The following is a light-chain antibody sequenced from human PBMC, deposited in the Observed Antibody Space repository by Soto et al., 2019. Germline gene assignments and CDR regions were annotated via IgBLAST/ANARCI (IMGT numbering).Light chain of an antibody. J-gene: IGKJ2*02. Sequence: DIQMTQSPSTLSASVGDRVTINCRASRSISTWLAWYQHRPGKAPKLLIYQASSLEDGVPSRFSGSGSGTEFTRNISSLQPDDFATYCYHQYIADARTFGQGTKVESK. CDR2: QAS. CDR1: RSISTW. V-gene: IGKV1-5*03. CDR3: HQYIADART.